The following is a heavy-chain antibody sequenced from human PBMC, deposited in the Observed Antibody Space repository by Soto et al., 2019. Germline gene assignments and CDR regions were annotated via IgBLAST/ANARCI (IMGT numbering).Heavy chain of an antibody. Sequence: ASVKVSCKASGYTFTSYDINWVRQATGQGLEWMGWMNPNSGNTGYAQKFQGRVTMTRNTSISTAYMELSSLRSEDTAVYYCASFEADAGIFAYWGQGTLVTVSS. V-gene: IGHV1-8*01. CDR1: GYTFTSYD. CDR3: ASFEADAGIFAY. CDR2: MNPNSGNT. D-gene: IGHD6-13*01. J-gene: IGHJ4*02.